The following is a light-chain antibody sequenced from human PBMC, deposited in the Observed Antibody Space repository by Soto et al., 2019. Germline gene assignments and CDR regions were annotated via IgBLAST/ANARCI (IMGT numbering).Light chain of an antibody. CDR2: LGS. Sequence: DIVMPQSPLSLPVTPGEPASISCRSSQSLLHSNGYNYLDWYLQKPGQSPQLLIYLGSSRASGVPDMFSVSVSGRDFKLKNSRVEAKDVGVYYCMQAMQTPGTFSEGAKVEIK. CDR1: QSLLHSNGYNY. CDR3: MQAMQTPGT. J-gene: IGKJ1*01. V-gene: IGKV2-28*01.